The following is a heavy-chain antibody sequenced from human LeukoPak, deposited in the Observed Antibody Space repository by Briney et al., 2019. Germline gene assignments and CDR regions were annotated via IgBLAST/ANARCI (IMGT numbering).Heavy chain of an antibody. CDR1: GFTFSSYS. J-gene: IGHJ6*02. D-gene: IGHD6-6*01. CDR2: ISSSSYI. CDR3: ARDLGPDSSSPSYGMDV. V-gene: IGHV3-21*01. Sequence: GGSLRLSCAASGFTFSSYSMNWVRQAPGKGLEWVSSISSSSYIYYADSVKGRFTISRDNAKNSLYLQMNSLRAEDTAVYYCARDLGPDSSSPSYGMDVWGQGTTVTVSS.